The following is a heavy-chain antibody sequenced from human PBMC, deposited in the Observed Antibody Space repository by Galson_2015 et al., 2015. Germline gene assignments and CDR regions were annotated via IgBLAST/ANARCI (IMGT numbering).Heavy chain of an antibody. CDR2: IKSKTDGETT. V-gene: IGHV3-15*01. CDR3: ARDSSGWYQGWFDP. J-gene: IGHJ5*02. D-gene: IGHD6-19*01. CDR1: GFTFNTAW. Sequence: SLRLSCAASGFTFNTAWMSWVRQAPGKGLEWVGRIKSKTDGETTDYAAPVKGRFTISGDNAKNSLYLQMNSLRAEDTAVYYCARDSSGWYQGWFDPWGQGTLVTVSS.